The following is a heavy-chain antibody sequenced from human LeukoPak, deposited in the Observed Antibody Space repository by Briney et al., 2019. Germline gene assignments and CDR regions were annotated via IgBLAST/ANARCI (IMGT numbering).Heavy chain of an antibody. CDR3: AREADIVVVLAATRYYYYGMDV. D-gene: IGHD2-15*01. Sequence: ASVKVSCKPSGGTFSSYAISWVRQSPGQGLEWMGRIIPILGIANYAQKFQGRVTITAEKSTSTAYMELSSLRSEDTAVYYCAREADIVVVLAATRYYYYGMDVWGQGTTVTVSS. V-gene: IGHV1-69*04. CDR2: IIPILGIA. CDR1: GGTFSSYA. J-gene: IGHJ6*02.